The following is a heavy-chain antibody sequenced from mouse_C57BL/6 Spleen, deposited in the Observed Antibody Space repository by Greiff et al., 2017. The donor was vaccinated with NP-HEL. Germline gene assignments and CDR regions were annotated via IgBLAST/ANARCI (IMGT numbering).Heavy chain of an antibody. D-gene: IGHD1-1*01. CDR3: ARDNGSSDYYAMDY. CDR2: ISDGGSYT. V-gene: IGHV5-4*01. Sequence: DVMLVESGGGLVKPGGSLKLSCAASGFTFSSYAMSWVRQTPEKRLEWVATISDGGSYTYYPDNVKGRFTISRDNAKNNLYLQMSHLKSEDTAMYYCARDNGSSDYYAMDYWGQGTSVTVSS. CDR1: GFTFSSYA. J-gene: IGHJ4*01.